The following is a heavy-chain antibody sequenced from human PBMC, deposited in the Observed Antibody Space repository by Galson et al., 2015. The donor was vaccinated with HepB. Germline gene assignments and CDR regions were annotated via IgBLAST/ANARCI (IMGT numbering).Heavy chain of an antibody. V-gene: IGHV3-30-3*01. CDR2: ISYDGSNK. CDR3: ARSLLRYFDWLLRGDYYYYYGMDV. D-gene: IGHD3-9*01. J-gene: IGHJ6*02. Sequence: VRQAPGKGLEWVAVISYDGSNKYYADSVKGRFTISRDNSKNTLYLQMNSLRAEDTAVYYCARSLLRYFDWLLRGDYYYYYGMDVWGQGTTVTVSS.